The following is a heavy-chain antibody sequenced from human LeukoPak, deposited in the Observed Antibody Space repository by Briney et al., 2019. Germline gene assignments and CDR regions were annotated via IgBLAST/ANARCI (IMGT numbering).Heavy chain of an antibody. CDR3: ARDYGDYYYDSSGYWFDP. Sequence: SETLSLTCTVSGYSISSGYYWGWIRRPPGKGLKWIGSIYHSGSTYYNPSLKSRVTISVDTSKNQFSLKLSSVTAADTAVYYCARDYGDYYYDSSGYWFDPWGQGTLVTVSS. V-gene: IGHV4-38-2*02. CDR1: GYSISSGYY. CDR2: IYHSGST. D-gene: IGHD3-22*01. J-gene: IGHJ5*02.